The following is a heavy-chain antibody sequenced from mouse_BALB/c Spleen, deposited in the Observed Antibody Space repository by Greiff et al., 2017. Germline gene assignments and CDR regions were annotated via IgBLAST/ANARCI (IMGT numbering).Heavy chain of an antibody. J-gene: IGHJ1*01. CDR1: GFAFSSYD. D-gene: IGHD2-1*01. Sequence: EVHLVESGGGLVKPGGSLKLSCAASGFAFSSYDMSWVRQTPEKRLEWVAYISSGGGSTYYPDTVKGRFTISRDNAKNTLYLQMSSLKSEDTAMYYCARQNGNYWYFDVWGAGTTVTVSS. V-gene: IGHV5-12-1*01. CDR2: ISSGGGST. CDR3: ARQNGNYWYFDV.